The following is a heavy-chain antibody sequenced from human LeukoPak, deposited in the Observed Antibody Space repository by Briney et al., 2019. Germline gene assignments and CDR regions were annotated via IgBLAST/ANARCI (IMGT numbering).Heavy chain of an antibody. D-gene: IGHD2-2*01. CDR1: GGSMTNYY. CDR3: ARGGSSSWYPLVK. V-gene: IGHV4-4*07. Sequence: PSETLSLTCTVSGGSMTNYYWHWIRQPAGKGLEWIGHIYGNGNTDFNPSLNSRVTISLDKSQNQFSLKLNSVTAADTAVYYCARGGSSSWYPLVKWGQGTLVTVSS. CDR2: IYGNGNT. J-gene: IGHJ4*02.